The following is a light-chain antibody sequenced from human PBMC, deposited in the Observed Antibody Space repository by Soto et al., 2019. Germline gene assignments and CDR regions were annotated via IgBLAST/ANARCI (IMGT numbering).Light chain of an antibody. CDR2: AAS. Sequence: IQLTQSPSYLSASVGDRVTITCRASQGISSYLAWYQQKPEKAPKLLIYAASTLQSGVPSRFSGSGSGTDFTLTISSLQPEEFATYYWQQLNSYPRTFGQGTKVEIK. J-gene: IGKJ1*01. V-gene: IGKV1-9*01. CDR1: QGISSY. CDR3: QQLNSYPRT.